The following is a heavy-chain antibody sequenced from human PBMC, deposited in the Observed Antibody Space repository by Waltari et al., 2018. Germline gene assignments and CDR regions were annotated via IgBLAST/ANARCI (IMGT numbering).Heavy chain of an antibody. J-gene: IGHJ4*02. CDR2: IYIGGNT. D-gene: IGHD3-9*01. V-gene: IGHV3-66*01. CDR3: AGGYVAH. CDR1: GFTVRNNY. Sequence: EVQLVESGGGLVQPGGSLSLSCAPSGFTVRNNYVTWVRRAPGKGLEWVSVIYIGGNTYYADSVKGRFTISRDNSKNTVYLQMNSLRAEDTAIYYCAGGYVAHWGQGTLVTVSS.